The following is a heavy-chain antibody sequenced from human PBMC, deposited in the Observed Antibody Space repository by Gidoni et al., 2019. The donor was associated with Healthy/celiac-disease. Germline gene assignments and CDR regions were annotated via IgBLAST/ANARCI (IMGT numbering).Heavy chain of an antibody. CDR3: AKEELVRAYDFWSTTGYYFDY. J-gene: IGHJ4*02. CDR2: ISGSGGST. D-gene: IGHD3-3*01. Sequence: EVQLLESGGGLVQPGGSLRLSCAASGFTFSSYALLWVRQAPGKGLELVSAISGSGGSTYDADSVKGRFTISRDNSKNTLYLQMNSLRAEDTAVYYCAKEELVRAYDFWSTTGYYFDYWGQGTLVTVSS. CDR1: GFTFSSYA. V-gene: IGHV3-23*01.